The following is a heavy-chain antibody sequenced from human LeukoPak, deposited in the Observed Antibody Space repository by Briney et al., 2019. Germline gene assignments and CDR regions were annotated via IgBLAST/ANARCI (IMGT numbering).Heavy chain of an antibody. CDR3: ATATVLRFLEWLFDY. V-gene: IGHV1-24*01. D-gene: IGHD3-3*01. J-gene: IGHJ4*02. Sequence: ASVKVSCKVSGYTLTELSMHWVRQAPGKGREGMGGFDPEDGETIYAQKFQGRVTMTEDTSTDTAYMELSSLRSEDTAVYYCATATVLRFLEWLFDYWGQGTLVTVSS. CDR1: GYTLTELS. CDR2: FDPEDGET.